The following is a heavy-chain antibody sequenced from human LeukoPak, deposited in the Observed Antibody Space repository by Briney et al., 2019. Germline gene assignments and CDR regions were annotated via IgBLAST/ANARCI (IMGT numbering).Heavy chain of an antibody. CDR2: IYYSGST. Sequence: SETLSLTCTVSGGSISSYYWSWIRQPPGKGLDWIGDIYYSGSTNYNPSLKSRVTISVDTSKNQFSLKLSSVTAADTAVYYCARDSGTIDAFDIWGQGTMVTVSS. CDR1: GGSISSYY. CDR3: ARDSGTIDAFDI. D-gene: IGHD2-8*01. J-gene: IGHJ3*02. V-gene: IGHV4-59*01.